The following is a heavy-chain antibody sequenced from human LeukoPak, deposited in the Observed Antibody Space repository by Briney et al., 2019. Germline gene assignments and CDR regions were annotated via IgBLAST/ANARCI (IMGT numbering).Heavy chain of an antibody. CDR1: GYTFTSYD. V-gene: IGHV1-2*02. D-gene: IGHD3-9*01. CDR2: INPNSGGT. Sequence: GASVKVSCKASGYTFTSYDLTWVRQAPGQGLEWMGWINPNSGGTNYAQKFQGRVTMTRDTSISTAYMELSRLRSDDTAVYYCAREERDYDILTGYYLNWFDPWGQGTLVTVSS. CDR3: AREERDYDILTGYYLNWFDP. J-gene: IGHJ5*02.